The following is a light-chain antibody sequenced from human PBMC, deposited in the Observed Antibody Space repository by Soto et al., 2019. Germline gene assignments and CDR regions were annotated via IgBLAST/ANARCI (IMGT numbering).Light chain of an antibody. V-gene: IGKV3-20*01. Sequence: EIVLTQSPGTLSLSPGERATLSCRASQSVSSSYLAWYQQKPGQAPRLLIYGASSRATGIPDRFSGSGFGTDLTLTISRLEPEDFAVYYCQQYGSSRGFTFGPGTKVDIK. CDR3: QQYGSSRGFT. CDR2: GAS. CDR1: QSVSSSY. J-gene: IGKJ3*01.